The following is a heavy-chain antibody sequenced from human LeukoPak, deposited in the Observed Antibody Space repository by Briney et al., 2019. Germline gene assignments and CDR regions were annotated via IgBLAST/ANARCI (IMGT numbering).Heavy chain of an antibody. J-gene: IGHJ6*02. CDR2: IRSKAYGGTT. CDR1: GFTFGDYA. Sequence: KPGRSLRLSCTASGFTFGDYAMSWFRKAPGKGLEWVGFIRSKAYGGTTEYAASVKGRFTISRDDSKSIAYLQMNSLKTEDTAVYYCTRASYSYGFYGMDVWGQGTTVTVSS. D-gene: IGHD5-18*01. CDR3: TRASYSYGFYGMDV. V-gene: IGHV3-49*05.